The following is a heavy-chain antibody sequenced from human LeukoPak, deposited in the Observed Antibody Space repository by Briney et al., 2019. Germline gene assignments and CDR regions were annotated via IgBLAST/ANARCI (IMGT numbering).Heavy chain of an antibody. D-gene: IGHD6-19*01. J-gene: IGHJ4*02. Sequence: PSETLSLTCTVSGGSISSYYWSWIRQPPGKGLEWIGYIYYSGSTNYNPSLKSRVTISVDTSKNQFSLKLSSVTAADTAVYYCARGLAVAGTPPFDYWGQGILVNVSS. CDR3: ARGLAVAGTPPFDY. V-gene: IGHV4-59*01. CDR2: IYYSGST. CDR1: GGSISSYY.